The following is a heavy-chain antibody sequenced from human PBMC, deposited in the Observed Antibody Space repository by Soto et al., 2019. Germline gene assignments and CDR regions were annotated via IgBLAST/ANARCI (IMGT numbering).Heavy chain of an antibody. D-gene: IGHD3-3*01. V-gene: IGHV3-64*02. CDR1: GFTFSTYA. J-gene: IGHJ4*02. CDR3: ARSIHDFWSGYPQGFSDY. CDR2: ISSNGGST. Sequence: GGSLRLSCAASGFTFSTYAMNWVRQAPGKGLEYVSAISSNGGSTFYADSVEGRFTISRDNSKNTLYLQVGSLRPEDMAVYYCARSIHDFWSGYPQGFSDYWGQGTLVTVSS.